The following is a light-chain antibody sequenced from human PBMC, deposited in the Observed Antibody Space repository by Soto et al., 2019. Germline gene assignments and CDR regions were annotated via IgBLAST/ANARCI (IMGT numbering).Light chain of an antibody. CDR3: QQFKSYPIT. CDR1: QGISSD. V-gene: IGKV1-9*01. J-gene: IGKJ5*01. CDR2: AAS. Sequence: DIKLTQSPSFLSASVGDRVTITCRASQGISSDLAWYQQNPGKAPKLLIYAASTLQNGVPSTFSGSGSGTEFTLTISSLQPEDFGTYYCQQFKSYPITFGQGTRLEVK.